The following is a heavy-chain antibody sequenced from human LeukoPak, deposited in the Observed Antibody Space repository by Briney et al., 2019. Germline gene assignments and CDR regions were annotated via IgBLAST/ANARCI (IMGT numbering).Heavy chain of an antibody. V-gene: IGHV3-23*01. D-gene: IGHD6-19*01. CDR1: GFTFSNYA. CDR3: AKTSQYSSGWFDY. CDR2: ISGSGGST. J-gene: IGHJ4*02. Sequence: GGSLRLSCAASGFTFSNYAMSWVRQAPGKGLEWVSTISGSGGSTYYVDSVKGRFTISRDNPRNTLDIEMNSLRPEDTAVYYCAKTSQYSSGWFDYWGQGTLVTVSS.